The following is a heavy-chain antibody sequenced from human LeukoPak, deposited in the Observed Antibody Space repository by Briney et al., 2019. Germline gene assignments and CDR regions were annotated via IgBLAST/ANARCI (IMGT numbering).Heavy chain of an antibody. V-gene: IGHV4-59*08. CDR2: IHDSGST. Sequence: PSETLSLTCTVSGGSICSYYWSWMRQPPGKGLEWIAYIHDSGSTSYNPSLKSRVTISLDTSKNQFSLKLSSVTVADTAVYYCGTDYDSGCHFYGYWGQGTLVTVSS. CDR1: GGSICSYY. D-gene: IGHD3-22*01. J-gene: IGHJ4*02. CDR3: GTDYDSGCHFYGY.